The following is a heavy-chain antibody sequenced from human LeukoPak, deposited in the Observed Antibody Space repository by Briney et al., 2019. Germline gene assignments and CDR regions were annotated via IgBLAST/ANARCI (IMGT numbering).Heavy chain of an antibody. CDR2: ISGSGGNT. CDR3: ARDEVGYYYYYYMDV. V-gene: IGHV3-23*01. J-gene: IGHJ6*03. CDR1: GFTFSDYA. Sequence: GGSLRLSCAASGFTFSDYAMSWVRQAPGKGLEWVSAISGSGGNTDYADSVKGRFTISRDNAKNTLYPQMNSLRAEDTAVYYCARDEVGYYYYYYMDVWGKGTTVTVSS.